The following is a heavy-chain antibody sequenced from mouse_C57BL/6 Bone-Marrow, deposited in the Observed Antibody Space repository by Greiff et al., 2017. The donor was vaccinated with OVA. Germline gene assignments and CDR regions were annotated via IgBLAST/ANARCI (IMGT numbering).Heavy chain of an antibody. J-gene: IGHJ3*01. CDR1: GFSLTSYA. CDR3: ARNGDLFAY. Sequence: VQLQQSGPGLVAPSQSLSITCTVSGFSLTSYAISWVRQPPGKGLEWLGVIWTGGGTHYNSALKSRLSISKDNSKSQVFLKMNSLQTDDTARYYCARNGDLFAYWGQGTLVTVSA. CDR2: IWTGGGT. D-gene: IGHD3-3*01. V-gene: IGHV2-9-1*01.